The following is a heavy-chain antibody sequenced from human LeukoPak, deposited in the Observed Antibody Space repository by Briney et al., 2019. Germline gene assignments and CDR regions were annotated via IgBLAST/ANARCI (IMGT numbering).Heavy chain of an antibody. D-gene: IGHD2-15*01. V-gene: IGHV3-7*01. CDR2: IKQDGSEK. Sequence: GGSLRLSCAPSGFTSSSSWMSSVRQAPGKGLGGVANIKQDGSEKYYVDSVKGRFTISRDNGKNSLYLQMNSLRAEDTAVYYCARAVDGSGGSCYFASDYWGQGTLVTVSS. CDR1: GFTSSSSW. CDR3: ARAVDGSGGSCYFASDY. J-gene: IGHJ4*02.